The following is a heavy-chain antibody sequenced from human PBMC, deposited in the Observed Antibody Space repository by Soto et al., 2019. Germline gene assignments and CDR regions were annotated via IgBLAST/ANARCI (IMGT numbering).Heavy chain of an antibody. D-gene: IGHD6-19*01. CDR2: TYYTGNN. CDR3: ARVAVSGHFDY. CDR1: RHSIAAYY. Sequence: SATLSLTCTLCRHSIAAYYWSWIRQPPGKRLEWIGYTYYTGNNDYNPSLKSRVTISADTSKNQFSLKLTSVTAADTAVYYCARVAVSGHFDYWAQGALVTVS. V-gene: IGHV4-59*01. J-gene: IGHJ4*02.